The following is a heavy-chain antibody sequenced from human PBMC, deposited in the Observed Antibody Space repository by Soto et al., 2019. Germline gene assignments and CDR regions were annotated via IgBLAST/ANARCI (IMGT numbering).Heavy chain of an antibody. Sequence: TSETLSLTCAVYGGSFSGYYWSWIRQPPGKGLEWIGEINHSGSTNYNPSLKSRVTISVDTSKNQFSLKLSSVTAADTAVYYCARGFAYCGGDCPPYYYYYMDVWGKGTTVTVSS. CDR1: GGSFSGYY. CDR3: ARGFAYCGGDCPPYYYYYMDV. V-gene: IGHV4-34*01. J-gene: IGHJ6*03. D-gene: IGHD2-21*01. CDR2: INHSGST.